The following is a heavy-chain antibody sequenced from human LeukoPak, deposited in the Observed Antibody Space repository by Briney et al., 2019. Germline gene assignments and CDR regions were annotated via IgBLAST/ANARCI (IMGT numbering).Heavy chain of an antibody. CDR2: INAGNGNT. CDR1: GYTFTSYA. J-gene: IGHJ4*02. CDR3: ARTPYHKAAAGTFDY. V-gene: IGHV1-3*03. D-gene: IGHD6-13*01. Sequence: ASAKVSCKASGYTFTSYAMHWVRQAPGQRLEWMGWINAGNGNTKYSQEFQGRVTITRDTSASTAYMELSSLRSEDMAVYYCARTPYHKAAAGTFDYWGQGTLVTVSS.